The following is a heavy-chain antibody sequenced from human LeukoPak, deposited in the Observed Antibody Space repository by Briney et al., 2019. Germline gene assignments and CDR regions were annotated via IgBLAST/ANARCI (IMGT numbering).Heavy chain of an antibody. J-gene: IGHJ6*02. CDR2: IYYSGST. Sequence: SETLSLTCTVSGGSISSYYWSWIRQPPGKGLEWIGYIYYSGSTNCNPSLKSRVTISVDTSKNQFSLKLSSVTAADTAVYYCARDRTTHQRNGMDVWGQGTTVTVSS. V-gene: IGHV4-59*01. CDR3: ARDRTTHQRNGMDV. CDR1: GGSISSYY. D-gene: IGHD2-2*01.